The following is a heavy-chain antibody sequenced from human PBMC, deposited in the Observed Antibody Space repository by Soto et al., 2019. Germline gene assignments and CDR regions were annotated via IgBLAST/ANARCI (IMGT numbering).Heavy chain of an antibody. J-gene: IGHJ6*02. V-gene: IGHV3-48*03. CDR2: ISSSGSTI. CDR3: ARVQVWQQLEYYYYGMDV. Sequence: EVQLVESGGGLVQPGGSLRLSCAASGFTFSSYEMNWVRQAPGKGLEWVSYISSSGSTIYYADSVKGRFTISRDNAKNPLYLQMNSLRAENTAVYYCARVQVWQQLEYYYYGMDVWGPGTTVTVSS. CDR1: GFTFSSYE. D-gene: IGHD6-13*01.